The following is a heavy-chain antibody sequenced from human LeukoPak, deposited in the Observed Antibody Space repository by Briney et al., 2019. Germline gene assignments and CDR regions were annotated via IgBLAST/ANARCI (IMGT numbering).Heavy chain of an antibody. Sequence: GGSLRLSCAASGFTFSSYSMNWVRQAPGKGLEWVSSISGSSSYIYYADSVKGRFTISRDNAKNSLYLQMNSLRAEDTAVYYCARAYSETYGLGYYYMDVWGKGTTVTISS. V-gene: IGHV3-21*01. D-gene: IGHD1-26*01. CDR3: ARAYSETYGLGYYYMDV. CDR1: GFTFSSYS. J-gene: IGHJ6*03. CDR2: ISGSSSYI.